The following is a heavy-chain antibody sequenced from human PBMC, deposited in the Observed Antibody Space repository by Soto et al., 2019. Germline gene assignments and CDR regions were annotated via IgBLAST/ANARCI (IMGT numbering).Heavy chain of an antibody. V-gene: IGHV1-46*01. J-gene: IGHJ6*02. CDR1: GYTFTSYS. Sequence: ASVKVSCKASGYTFTSYSMHWVRQAPGQGLEWMGIINPSGDYTNYAQKFQGRVTMTRDTSTSTVYMELSSLRSEDTAVYYCASGYCSGGSCPLYYGMDVWGQGTTVTVSS. CDR3: ASGYCSGGSCPLYYGMDV. D-gene: IGHD2-15*01. CDR2: INPSGDYT.